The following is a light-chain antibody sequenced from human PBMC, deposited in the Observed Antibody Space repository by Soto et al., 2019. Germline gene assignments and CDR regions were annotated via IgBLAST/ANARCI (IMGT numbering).Light chain of an antibody. CDR3: QKYDNPPLT. CDR2: AAS. CDR1: QDISKF. Sequence: DLQMTQSPSSLSASVGDRVTITCRASQDISKFLGWYQQRPGKVPKLLIYAASTLQPGVPSRFSGGGSGTDFTLTISSLQPEDVATYYCQKYDNPPLTFGQGTKVEI. J-gene: IGKJ1*01. V-gene: IGKV1-27*01.